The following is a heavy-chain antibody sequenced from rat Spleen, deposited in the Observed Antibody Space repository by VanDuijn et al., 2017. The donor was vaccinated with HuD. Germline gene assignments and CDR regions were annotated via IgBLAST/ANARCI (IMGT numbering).Heavy chain of an antibody. CDR2: IKAKSNNYAT. CDR1: GFTFSSAW. CDR3: STQAF. Sequence: EVQVLESGGGLVQPGNSLKLSCATSGFTFSSAWMYWYRQFPEKRLEWVARIKAKSNNYATDYTESVKGRFTISRDDSKSSVYLQMNSLKEEDTATYYCSTQAFWGQGTLVTVSS. D-gene: IGHD1-5*01. V-gene: IGHV6-6*01. J-gene: IGHJ3*01.